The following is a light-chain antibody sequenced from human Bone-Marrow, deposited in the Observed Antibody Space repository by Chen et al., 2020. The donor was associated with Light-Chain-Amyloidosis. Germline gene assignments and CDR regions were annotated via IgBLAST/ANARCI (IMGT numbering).Light chain of an antibody. Sequence: DSVMTQSPDSLAVSLGERATINCKSSQSVFFSTYNKKYWAWYQQKPGQPPKLLIYWASTRESGVPDRFSGSGSGTDFTLTISSLQAEDGAVYYCQQYYSTPPKYTLGQGTKLEIK. J-gene: IGKJ2*01. CDR1: QSVFFSTYNKKY. V-gene: IGKV4-1*01. CDR2: WAS. CDR3: QQYYSTPPKYT.